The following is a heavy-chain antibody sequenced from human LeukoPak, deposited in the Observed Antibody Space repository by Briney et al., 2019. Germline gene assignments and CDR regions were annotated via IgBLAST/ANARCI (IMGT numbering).Heavy chain of an antibody. D-gene: IGHD2-2*01. Sequence: GGSLRLSCAASGFTFSSYWMHWVRQAPGKGLVWVSRIKGDGSDTSYADSVKGRFTISRDNAKNTLYLQMNSLGAEDTAVYYCARDSRYCSSSSCFLYYYYMGVWGKGTTVSVSS. CDR2: IKGDGSDT. CDR1: GFTFSSYW. CDR3: ARDSRYCSSSSCFLYYYYMGV. V-gene: IGHV3-74*01. J-gene: IGHJ6*03.